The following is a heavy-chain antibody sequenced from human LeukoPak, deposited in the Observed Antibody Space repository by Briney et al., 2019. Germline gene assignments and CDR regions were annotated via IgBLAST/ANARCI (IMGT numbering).Heavy chain of an antibody. CDR3: ARDLGRLYDYVWGRREGDAFDM. V-gene: IGHV1-18*01. J-gene: IGHJ3*02. D-gene: IGHD3-16*01. CDR2: ISAYNGNR. Sequence: GASVKVCCKASGGTFSSYAISWVRHTPGQGLEWMGWISAYNGNRNYAQKLQGRVTMTTDTSTSTAYMELRSLGSDDTAVYYCARDLGRLYDYVWGRREGDAFDMWGQGTMVTVSS. CDR1: GGTFSSYA.